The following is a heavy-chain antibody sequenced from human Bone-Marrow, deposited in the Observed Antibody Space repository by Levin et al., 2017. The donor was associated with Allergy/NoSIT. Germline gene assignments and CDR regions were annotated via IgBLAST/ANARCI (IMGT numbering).Heavy chain of an antibody. V-gene: IGHV4-59*11. CDR3: ATEGVTNAFDM. D-gene: IGHD1-14*01. CDR2: IYYIGST. J-gene: IGHJ3*02. Sequence: TSETLSLTCTVPDGSITSHYWSWIRQPPGKGLEWIGYIYYIGSTNYNPSLNSRVTISMDTSKSQFSLKLSSVTAADTAMYYCATEGVTNAFDMWGQGTMITVSS. CDR1: DGSITSHY.